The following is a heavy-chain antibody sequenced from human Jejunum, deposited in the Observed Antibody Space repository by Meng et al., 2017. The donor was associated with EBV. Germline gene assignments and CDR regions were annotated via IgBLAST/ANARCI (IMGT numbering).Heavy chain of an antibody. D-gene: IGHD3-22*01. Sequence: VQLQESGPGLVKPSETLSLICTVSGGSVSTASYYWSWIRQSPGKGLEWIGYIYYSGNTNYNPSLKSRATITVDTSKNQFSLKLSSVTAADTAVYYCARVVDYYERSGYPDFWGQGTPVTVSS. CDR1: GGSVSTASYY. V-gene: IGHV4-61*01. CDR3: ARVVDYYERSGYPDF. J-gene: IGHJ4*02. CDR2: IYYSGNT.